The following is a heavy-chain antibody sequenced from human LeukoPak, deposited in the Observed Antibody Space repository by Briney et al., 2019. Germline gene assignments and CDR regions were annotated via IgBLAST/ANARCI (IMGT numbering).Heavy chain of an antibody. CDR3: ARASPYYDYVWGSYRSFYYFDY. D-gene: IGHD3-16*02. CDR2: INHSGST. V-gene: IGHV4-34*01. CDR1: GGSFSGYY. J-gene: IGHJ4*02. Sequence: PSETLSLTCAVYGGSFSGYYWSWIRQPPGKGLEWIGEINHSGSTNYNPSLKSRVTISVDTSKNQFSLKLSSVTAADTAVYYCARASPYYDYVWGSYRSFYYFDYWGQGTLVTVSS.